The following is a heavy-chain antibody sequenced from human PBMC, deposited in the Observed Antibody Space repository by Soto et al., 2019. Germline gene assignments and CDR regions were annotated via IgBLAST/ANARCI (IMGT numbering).Heavy chain of an antibody. CDR3: SRFIMVGGWFDPNYYHGMDV. CDR1: GYTFSNYG. V-gene: IGHV1-18*01. J-gene: IGHJ6*01. Sequence: ASVKVSCKTSGYTFSNYGINWVRQAPGQGLEWMGWISGYNGNTNYARTVQGRVTMTTDTSTGTVYMELRSLKSDDTAIYYCSRFIMVGGWFDPNYYHGMDVWGQGTTVTVSS. D-gene: IGHD6-19*01. CDR2: ISGYNGNT.